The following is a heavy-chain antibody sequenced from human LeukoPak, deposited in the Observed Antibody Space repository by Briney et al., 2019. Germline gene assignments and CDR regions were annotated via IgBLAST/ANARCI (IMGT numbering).Heavy chain of an antibody. Sequence: SETLSLTCAVYGGSFSGYYWGWIRQPPGKGLEWIGEINHSGSTNYNPSLKSRVTISVDTSKNQFSLKLSSVTAADTAVYYCARQPSGYYAVDYWGQGTLVTVSS. D-gene: IGHD3-22*01. CDR3: ARQPSGYYAVDY. J-gene: IGHJ4*02. V-gene: IGHV4-34*01. CDR2: INHSGST. CDR1: GGSFSGYY.